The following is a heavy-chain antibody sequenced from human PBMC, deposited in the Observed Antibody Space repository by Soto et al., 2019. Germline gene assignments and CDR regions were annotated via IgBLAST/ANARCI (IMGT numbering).Heavy chain of an antibody. Sequence: SETLSLTCTVSGGSISSYYWSWIRQPPGKGLEWIGYIYYSGSTYYNPSLKSRVTISVDTSKNQFSLKLSSVTAADTAVYYCARRGLSGAYCGGDCYLSINWFDPWGQGTLVTVSS. CDR2: IYYSGST. J-gene: IGHJ5*02. D-gene: IGHD2-21*02. CDR1: GGSISSYY. V-gene: IGHV4-59*08. CDR3: ARRGLSGAYCGGDCYLSINWFDP.